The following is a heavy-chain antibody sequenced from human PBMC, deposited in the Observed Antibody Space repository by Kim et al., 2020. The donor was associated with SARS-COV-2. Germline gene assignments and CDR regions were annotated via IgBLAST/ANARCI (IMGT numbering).Heavy chain of an antibody. CDR3: AKPSITMIVLPPWD. J-gene: IGHJ4*02. Sequence: GGSLRLSCAASGFTFSSYAMHWVRQAPGKGLEWVAVIWYDGSNKYYADSVKGRFTISRDNSKNTLYLQMNSLRAEDTAVYYCAKPSITMIVLPPWDWGQGTLVTVSS. CDR1: GFTFSSYA. V-gene: IGHV3-33*06. CDR2: IWYDGSNK. D-gene: IGHD3-22*01.